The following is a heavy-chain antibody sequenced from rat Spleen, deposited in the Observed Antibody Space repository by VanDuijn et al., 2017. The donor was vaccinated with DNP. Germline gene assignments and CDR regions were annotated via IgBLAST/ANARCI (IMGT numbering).Heavy chain of an antibody. CDR1: GFSFSDYY. Sequence: EVQLVESGGGLVQPGRSLKLSCAASGFSFSDYYMAWVRQAPTKGLEWVAYIGSDGYAPYYGDSVRGRFTISRDNAKNTLYLQMNSLRSEDTATYYCARSQYGQRGFYFDYWGQGVMVTVSS. V-gene: IGHV5-22*01. CDR2: IGSDGYAP. D-gene: IGHD4-1*01. CDR3: ARSQYGQRGFYFDY. J-gene: IGHJ2*01.